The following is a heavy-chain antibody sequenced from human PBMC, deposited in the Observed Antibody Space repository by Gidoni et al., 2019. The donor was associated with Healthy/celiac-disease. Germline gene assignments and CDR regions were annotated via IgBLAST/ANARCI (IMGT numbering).Heavy chain of an antibody. D-gene: IGHD3-16*01. CDR2: ISYDGSNK. CDR3: ARMREGTGGAIEYFDY. CDR1: LSSYA. J-gene: IGHJ4*02. V-gene: IGHV3-30-3*01. Sequence: LSSYAMHWVRQAPGKGLEWEAVISYDGSNKYYADSVKGRFTISRDNSKNTLYLQMNSLRAEDTAVYYCARMREGTGGAIEYFDYWGQGTLVTVSS.